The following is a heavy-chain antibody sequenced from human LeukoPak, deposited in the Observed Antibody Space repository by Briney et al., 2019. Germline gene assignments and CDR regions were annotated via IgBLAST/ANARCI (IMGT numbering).Heavy chain of an antibody. J-gene: IGHJ4*02. CDR1: GGSFSGYY. V-gene: IGHV4-34*01. Sequence: SETLSLACAVYGGSFSGYYWSWIRQPPGKGLEWIGEINHCGSTNYNPSLKSRVTISVDTSKKQFSLKLSSVTAADTAVYYCARTSYGDYFDYWGQGTLVTVSS. CDR2: INHCGST. CDR3: ARTSYGDYFDY. D-gene: IGHD4-17*01.